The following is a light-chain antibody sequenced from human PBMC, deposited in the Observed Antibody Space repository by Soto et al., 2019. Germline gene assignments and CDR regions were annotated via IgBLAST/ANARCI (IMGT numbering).Light chain of an antibody. V-gene: IGKV1-27*01. CDR2: AAS. CDR1: QGISNY. Sequence: DIQMTQSPSSLSASVRDRVTITCRASQGISNYLAWYQQKPGKVPKLLIYAASTLQSGVPSRFSGSRSGTDFTLTISSLQTEDVATYYCQKYDSAPWTFGHGTKVEIK. J-gene: IGKJ1*01. CDR3: QKYDSAPWT.